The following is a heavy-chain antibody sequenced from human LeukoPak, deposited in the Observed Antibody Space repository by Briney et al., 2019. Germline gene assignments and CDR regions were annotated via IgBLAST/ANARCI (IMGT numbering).Heavy chain of an antibody. J-gene: IGHJ6*03. CDR1: GYTFTSYD. V-gene: IGHV1-8*01. CDR3: ARDGGLRFLAGYMDV. CDR2: MNPNSGNT. D-gene: IGHD3-3*01. Sequence: ASVKVSCKASGYTFTSYDINWVRQATGQGLEWMGWMNPNSGNTGCAQKFQGRVTMTRNTSISTAYMELSSLRSEDTAVYYCARDGGLRFLAGYMDVWGKGTTVTVSS.